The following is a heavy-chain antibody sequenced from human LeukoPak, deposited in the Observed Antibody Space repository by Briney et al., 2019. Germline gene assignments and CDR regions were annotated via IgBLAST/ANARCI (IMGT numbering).Heavy chain of an antibody. Sequence: ASVKVSCKAFGYTFTIYYIHWVRQAPGQGLECMGIINPSGGSTSYAQKFQGRVTMTRDTSTSTVYMELSSLKSEDTAVYYCARVRIQLWLPSQYAFDIWGQGTMVTVSS. CDR3: ARVRIQLWLPSQYAFDI. CDR1: GYTFTIYY. CDR2: INPSGGST. D-gene: IGHD5-18*01. J-gene: IGHJ3*02. V-gene: IGHV1-46*01.